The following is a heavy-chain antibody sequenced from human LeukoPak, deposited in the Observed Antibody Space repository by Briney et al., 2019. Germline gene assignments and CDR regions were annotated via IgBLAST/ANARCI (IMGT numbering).Heavy chain of an antibody. J-gene: IGHJ4*02. Sequence: PSETLSLTCAVSGYSISSGYYWGWIRQPPGKGVEWIGSIYHSGSTYYNPSLKSRVTISVDTSKNQFSLKLSPVTAADTAAYYCSRKRWFGELFLFDYWGQGTLVTVSS. CDR2: IYHSGST. CDR3: SRKRWFGELFLFDY. CDR1: GYSISSGYY. V-gene: IGHV4-38-2*01. D-gene: IGHD3-10*01.